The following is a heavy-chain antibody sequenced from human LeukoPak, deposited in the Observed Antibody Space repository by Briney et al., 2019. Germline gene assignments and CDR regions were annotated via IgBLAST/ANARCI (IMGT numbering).Heavy chain of an antibody. CDR2: IYSGGST. CDR3: ARDSALDSSGYYKDY. J-gene: IGHJ4*02. Sequence: GGSLRLSCAASGFTFSDYYMSWIRQAPGKGLEWVSVIYSGGSTYYADSVKGRFTISRDNSKNTLYLQMNSLRAEDTAVYYCARDSALDSSGYYKDYWGQGTLVTVSS. D-gene: IGHD3-22*01. CDR1: GFTFSDYY. V-gene: IGHV3-66*01.